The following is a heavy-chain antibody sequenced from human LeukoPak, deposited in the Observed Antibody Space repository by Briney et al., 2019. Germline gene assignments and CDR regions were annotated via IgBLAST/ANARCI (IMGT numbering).Heavy chain of an antibody. CDR3: ARVVSGSYYRQLYYFDY. J-gene: IGHJ4*02. Sequence: PGGSLRLSCAASGFTFSSYGMHWVRQAPGKGLEWVAVIWYDGSNKYYADSVKGRFTISRDNSKNTLYLQMNSLRAEDTAVYYCARVVSGSYYRQLYYFDYWGQGTLVTVSS. CDR2: IWYDGSNK. D-gene: IGHD1-26*01. CDR1: GFTFSSYG. V-gene: IGHV3-33*01.